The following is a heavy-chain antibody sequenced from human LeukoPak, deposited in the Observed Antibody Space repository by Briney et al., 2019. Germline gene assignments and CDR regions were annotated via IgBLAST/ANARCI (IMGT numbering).Heavy chain of an antibody. J-gene: IGHJ4*02. V-gene: IGHV1-46*01. CDR2: INPSGGTT. CDR1: GYIFTSYS. Sequence: ASVKVSCKASGYIFTSYSMHWVRRAPGQGLEWMGIINPSGGTTNYAQKFQGRVTMTRDTSTSTVYMDLSSLRSEDTAVYYCARVEDCSGGSCSVGYFDYWGQGTLVTVSS. D-gene: IGHD2-15*01. CDR3: ARVEDCSGGSCSVGYFDY.